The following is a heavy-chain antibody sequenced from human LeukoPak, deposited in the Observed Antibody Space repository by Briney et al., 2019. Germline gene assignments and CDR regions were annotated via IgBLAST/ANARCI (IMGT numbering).Heavy chain of an antibody. Sequence: ASVKVSCKASGYSFTSYYMNWVRQAPGQGLEWMGRIIPIFGTANYAQKFQGRVTITTDESTSTAYMELSSLRSEDTAVYYCARDRGSGWYWFDYWGQGTLVTVSS. CDR3: ARDRGSGWYWFDY. J-gene: IGHJ4*02. CDR1: GYSFTSYY. D-gene: IGHD6-19*01. V-gene: IGHV1-69*05. CDR2: IIPIFGTA.